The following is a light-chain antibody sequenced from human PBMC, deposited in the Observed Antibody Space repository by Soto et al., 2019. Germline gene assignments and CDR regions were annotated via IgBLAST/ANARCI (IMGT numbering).Light chain of an antibody. Sequence: QSALTQPPSASGSPGQSVTISCTGTSSDVGGYNSVSWYQHHPGKAPKLMIYEVSKRPSGVPDRFSGSKSANTASLTVSGLQAEEEADYYCSSYAGSSNYVFGTGTKVTVL. CDR3: SSYAGSSNYV. J-gene: IGLJ1*01. CDR1: SSDVGGYNS. V-gene: IGLV2-8*01. CDR2: EVS.